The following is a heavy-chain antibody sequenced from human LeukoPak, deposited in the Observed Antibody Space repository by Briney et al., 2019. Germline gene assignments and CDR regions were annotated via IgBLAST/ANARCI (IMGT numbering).Heavy chain of an antibody. Sequence: GGSLRLSCAASGFTFSSYWMSWVRQTPGKGLEWVANIKPDGSEKYYVDSVKGRFTISRDNAKNSLYLQMNSLRAEDTAVYYCARESKASYYYYMDVWGKGTTVTVSS. V-gene: IGHV3-7*01. CDR1: GFTFSSYW. J-gene: IGHJ6*03. CDR3: ARESKASYYYYMDV. CDR2: IKPDGSEK. D-gene: IGHD4-11*01.